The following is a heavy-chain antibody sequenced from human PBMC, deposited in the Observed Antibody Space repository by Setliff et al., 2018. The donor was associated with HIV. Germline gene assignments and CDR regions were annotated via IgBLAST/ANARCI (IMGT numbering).Heavy chain of an antibody. D-gene: IGHD2-15*01. J-gene: IGHJ6*03. V-gene: IGHV3-23*01. Sequence: GGSLRLSCAASGFTFSSYAMSWVRQAPGKGLEWVSAISGSGGSTYYADSVRGRFTISRDDAEKSVYLQMNSLRAEDTAVYYCARAGVVEGYYYYYYMDVWGKGTTVTVSS. CDR1: GFTFSSYA. CDR2: ISGSGGST. CDR3: ARAGVVEGYYYYYYMDV.